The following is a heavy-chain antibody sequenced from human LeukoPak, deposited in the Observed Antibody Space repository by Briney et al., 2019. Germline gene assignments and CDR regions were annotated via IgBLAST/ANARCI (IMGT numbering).Heavy chain of an antibody. D-gene: IGHD1-14*01. J-gene: IGHJ5*02. Sequence: GGSLRLSCAASGFTFSDYYMTWIRQAPGKGLEWVSHISTGGTNIHYADSVKGRFTISRDNAKNSLFLQMNSLRAEDTAIYYCARVPPEDRTWFDPWGQGTLVTVSS. CDR1: GFTFSDYY. CDR3: ARVPPEDRTWFDP. V-gene: IGHV3-11*04. CDR2: ISTGGTNI.